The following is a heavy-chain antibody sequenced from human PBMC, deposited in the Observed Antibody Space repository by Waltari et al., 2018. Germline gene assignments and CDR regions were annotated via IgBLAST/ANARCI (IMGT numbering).Heavy chain of an antibody. CDR3: AAGPMNAWIKILGWFDP. V-gene: IGHV1-2*02. D-gene: IGHD2-2*03. CDR2: IKSGRGAT. Sequence: VQLVQSGAEVRKPGASVKISCQSSGYSFSDHYMYWARQAPGQGIEWGGGIKSGRGATSLGQKVEGRINLTTDVSITTAYMEVTSLTAEDTAVYYCAAGPMNAWIKILGWFDPWGQGTLVTVSS. CDR1: GYSFSDHY. J-gene: IGHJ5*02.